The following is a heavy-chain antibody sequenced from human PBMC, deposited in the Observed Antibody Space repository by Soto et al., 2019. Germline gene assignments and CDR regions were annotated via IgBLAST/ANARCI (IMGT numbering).Heavy chain of an antibody. D-gene: IGHD5-18*01. CDR1: GFTFSSYW. V-gene: IGHV3-7*03. CDR3: ARPEGGYSYGYGFDY. J-gene: IGHJ4*02. CDR2: IKQDGSEK. Sequence: EVQLVESGGGLVQPGGSLRLSCAASGFTFSSYWMSWVRQAPGKGLEWVANIKQDGSEKYYVDSVKGRFTISRDNAKNSLYLQMKSLRAEDTAVYYCARPEGGYSYGYGFDYWGQGTLVTVSS.